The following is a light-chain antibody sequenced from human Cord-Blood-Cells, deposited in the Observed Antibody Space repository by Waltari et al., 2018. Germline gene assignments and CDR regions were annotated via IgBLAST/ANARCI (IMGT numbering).Light chain of an antibody. V-gene: IGLV2-23*03. CDR3: CSYAGSSTFVNWV. J-gene: IGLJ3*02. CDR1: SSDVGSYNL. Sequence: QSALTQPASVSGSPGQSITISCTGTSSDVGSYNLVSWYQQPPGKAPKLMIYEGSKRPSGVSNRFSGSKSGNTASLTISGLQAEDEADYYCCSYAGSSTFVNWVFGGGTKLTVL. CDR2: EGS.